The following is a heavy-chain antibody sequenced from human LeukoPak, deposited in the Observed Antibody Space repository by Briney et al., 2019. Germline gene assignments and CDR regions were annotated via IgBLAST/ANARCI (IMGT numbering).Heavy chain of an antibody. Sequence: SETLSLTCAVYGGSFSGYYWSWIRQPPGKGLEWIGEIYHSGSTNYNPSLKSRVTISVDKSKNQFSLKLSSVTAADTAVYYCARDRTCSGGSCYPDAFDIWGQGTMVTVSS. J-gene: IGHJ3*02. CDR2: IYHSGST. CDR3: ARDRTCSGGSCYPDAFDI. CDR1: GGSFSGYY. V-gene: IGHV4-34*01. D-gene: IGHD2-15*01.